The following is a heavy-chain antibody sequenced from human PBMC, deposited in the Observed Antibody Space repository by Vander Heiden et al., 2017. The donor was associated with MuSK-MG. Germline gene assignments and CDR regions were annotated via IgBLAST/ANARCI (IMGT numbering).Heavy chain of an antibody. Sequence: EVQLVESGGDLIQPGGSLRLSCAASGFTVSSKYMSWVRQAPGKGPEWVSVIYSDGSTYYADAVKGRFTMSRDNSKNTLYLKMKSMRAEDTAVYYCARDIGGGGALDIWGQGTMVTVSS. CDR3: ARDIGGGGALDI. D-gene: IGHD3-10*01. CDR2: IYSDGST. J-gene: IGHJ3*02. V-gene: IGHV3-53*01. CDR1: GFTVSSKY.